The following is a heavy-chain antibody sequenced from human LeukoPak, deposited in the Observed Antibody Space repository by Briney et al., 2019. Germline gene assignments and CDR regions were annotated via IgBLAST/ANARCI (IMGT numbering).Heavy chain of an antibody. CDR1: GFTFSSYA. CDR3: AREVFGELGH. V-gene: IGHV3-30-3*01. CDR2: ISYDGSNK. D-gene: IGHD3-10*02. Sequence: QPGRSLRLSCAASGFTFSSYAMHWVRQAPGKGLEWVAVISYDGSNKYYADSVKGRFTISRDNSKNTLYLQMNSLRAEDTAVYYRAREVFGELGHWGQGTLVTVSS. J-gene: IGHJ4*02.